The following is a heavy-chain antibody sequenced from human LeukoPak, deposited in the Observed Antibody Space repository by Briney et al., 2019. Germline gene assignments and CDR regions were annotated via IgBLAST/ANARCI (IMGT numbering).Heavy chain of an antibody. CDR1: GYTFPDFY. D-gene: IGHD3-10*01. V-gene: IGHV1-2*02. J-gene: IGHJ3*02. CDR2: INPNSGDT. Sequence: ASVKVSCKASGYTFPDFYIHWVRQAPGQGLEWMGWINPNSGDTSYAQKFQGRVTMTRDTSISTAYMELSRPRSDDTAVYYCARARLYYYGSGSYFDIWGQGTMVTVSS. CDR3: ARARLYYYGSGSYFDI.